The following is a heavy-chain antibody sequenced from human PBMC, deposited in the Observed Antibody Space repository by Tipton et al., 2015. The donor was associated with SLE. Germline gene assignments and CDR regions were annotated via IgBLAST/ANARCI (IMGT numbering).Heavy chain of an antibody. D-gene: IGHD3-10*01. CDR2: ISHSGNI. V-gene: IGHV4-38-2*01. Sequence: GLVKPSETLSLSCDVSGYSISSGYYWGWIRQSPEKGLEWIGSISHSGNIYYNPSLKSRVSMSIDTSRNEVFLRLSSVTAADTAVYYCARALTVVRGSYYYYMDVWGKGTTVTISS. J-gene: IGHJ6*03. CDR3: ARALTVVRGSYYYYMDV. CDR1: GYSISSGYY.